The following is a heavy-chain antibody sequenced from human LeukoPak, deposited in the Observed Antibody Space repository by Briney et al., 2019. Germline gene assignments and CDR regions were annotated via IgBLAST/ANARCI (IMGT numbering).Heavy chain of an antibody. CDR3: TTYRSGHY. CDR1: GFTFSSYG. CDR2: ITTKRSNYAT. V-gene: IGHV3-73*01. D-gene: IGHD6-19*01. J-gene: IGHJ4*02. Sequence: GGSLRLSCAASGFTFSSYGMSWVRQASGKGLEWVGRITTKRSNYATAYTASVKGRFTISRHDSENTAYLQMNSLKTEDTALYYCTTYRSGHYWGQGTLVTVSS.